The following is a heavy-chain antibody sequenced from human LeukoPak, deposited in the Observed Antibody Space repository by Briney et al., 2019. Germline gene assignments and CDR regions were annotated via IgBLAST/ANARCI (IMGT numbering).Heavy chain of an antibody. CDR1: GFTFSSYA. CDR2: ISGSGGST. V-gene: IGHV3-23*01. D-gene: IGHD3-3*01. Sequence: GGSLRLSCAASGFTFSSYAMSWVRQAPGKGLEWVSPISGSGGSTYYADSVKGRFTISRDNSKNTLYLQMNSLRAEDTAVYYCAKQSTYYDFWSGYYIGPFDYWGQGTLVTVSS. CDR3: AKQSTYYDFWSGYYIGPFDY. J-gene: IGHJ4*02.